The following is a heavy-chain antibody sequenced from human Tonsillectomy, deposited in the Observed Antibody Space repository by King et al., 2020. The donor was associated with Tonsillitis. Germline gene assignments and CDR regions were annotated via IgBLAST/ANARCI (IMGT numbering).Heavy chain of an antibody. Sequence: VQLVESGGSLVQPGGSLRLSCAGSGFTSDKYGMHWVRQAPGTGLEWVSGITLDSNKIGYADSVKGRFTISRDNAKNSLYLQMNSLRAEDTALYYCTKDLVPGGADVWGQGTTVTVSS. CDR2: ITLDSNKI. J-gene: IGHJ6*02. CDR3: TKDLVPGGADV. V-gene: IGHV3-9*02. D-gene: IGHD3-16*01. CDR1: GFTSDKYG.